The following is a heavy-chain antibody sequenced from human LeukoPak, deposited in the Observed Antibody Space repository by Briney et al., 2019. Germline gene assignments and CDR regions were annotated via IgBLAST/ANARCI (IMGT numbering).Heavy chain of an antibody. D-gene: IGHD4-17*01. J-gene: IGHJ6*02. CDR1: GGSISSYY. CDR2: IYYSGST. V-gene: IGHV4-59*01. CDR3: ARTTVTTYYYYGMDV. Sequence: SESLSLTCTVSGGSISSYYWSWIRQPPGKGLEWIGYIYYSGSTNYNPSLKSRVTISVDTSKNQFSLKLSSVTAADTAVYYCARTTVTTYYYYGMDVWGQGTTVTVSS.